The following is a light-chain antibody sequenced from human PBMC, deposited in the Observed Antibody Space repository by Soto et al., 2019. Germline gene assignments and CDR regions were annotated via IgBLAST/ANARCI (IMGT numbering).Light chain of an antibody. CDR1: SSDVGGYNY. V-gene: IGLV2-14*01. CDR3: SSYTSSSTLV. Sequence: QSALTQPASVSGSPGQSITISCTGTSSDVGGYNYVSWYQQHPGKAPKLMIYEVSNRPSGVSNRFSGSKSGNKASLTISGLRAEDEADYYCSSYTSSSTLVFGGGTQLTVL. J-gene: IGLJ3*02. CDR2: EVS.